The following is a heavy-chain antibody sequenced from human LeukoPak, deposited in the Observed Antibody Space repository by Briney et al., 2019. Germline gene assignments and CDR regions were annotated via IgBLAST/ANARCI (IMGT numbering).Heavy chain of an antibody. CDR1: GYNFGSYW. CDR3: ASSTAVTTHYFDF. CDR2: IYPGDSDT. D-gene: IGHD4-17*01. V-gene: IGHV5-51*01. J-gene: IGHJ4*02. Sequence: PGGSLRLSCKGSGYNFGSYWIGWVRQMPGKGLEWMGIIYPGDSDTRYSPSFEGQVTISTDKSIKTAYLQWSSLKASDTAMYYCASSTAVTTHYFDFWGQGALVTVSS.